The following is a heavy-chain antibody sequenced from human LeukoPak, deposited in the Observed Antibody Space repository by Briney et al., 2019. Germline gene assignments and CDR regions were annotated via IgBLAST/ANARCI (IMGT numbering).Heavy chain of an antibody. Sequence: ASVKVSCKASGYTFTGYYMHWVRQAPGQGLEWMGWISAYNDNTNYAQKLQGRVTMTTDTSTSTAYMELRSLRSDDTAVYYCAREWELLLDYWGQGTLVTVSS. CDR1: GYTFTGYY. D-gene: IGHD1-26*01. CDR2: ISAYNDNT. CDR3: AREWELLLDY. J-gene: IGHJ4*02. V-gene: IGHV1-18*04.